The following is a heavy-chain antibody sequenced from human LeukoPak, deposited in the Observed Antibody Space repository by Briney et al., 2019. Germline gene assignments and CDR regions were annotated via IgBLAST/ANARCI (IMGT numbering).Heavy chain of an antibody. J-gene: IGHJ4*02. Sequence: PGRSLRLSCAASGFTFSSCGMHWVRQAPGKGLEWVAVIWYDGSNKYYADSVKGRFTISRDNSKNTLYLQMNSLRAEDTAVYYCARAVAVETSFDYWGQGTLVTVSS. CDR2: IWYDGSNK. CDR1: GFTFSSCG. CDR3: ARAVAVETSFDY. D-gene: IGHD6-19*01. V-gene: IGHV3-33*01.